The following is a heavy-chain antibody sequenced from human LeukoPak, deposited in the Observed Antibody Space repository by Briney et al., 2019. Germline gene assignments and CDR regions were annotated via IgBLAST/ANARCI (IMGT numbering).Heavy chain of an antibody. CDR2: ISGSGGGT. J-gene: IGHJ4*02. CDR3: AKEPFAICGGDCYFDY. CDR1: GFTFNSYA. V-gene: IGHV3-23*01. D-gene: IGHD2-21*02. Sequence: PEGSLRLSCAAAGFTFNSYAMNWVRQAPGKGLEWVSGISGSGGGTYYADSVKGRFTISRDNSKNTLYLQMNSLRAEDTAVYYCAKEPFAICGGDCYFDYWGQGTLVTVSS.